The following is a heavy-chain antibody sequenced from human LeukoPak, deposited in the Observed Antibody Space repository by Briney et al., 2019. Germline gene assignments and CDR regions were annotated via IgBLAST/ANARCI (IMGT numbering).Heavy chain of an antibody. CDR2: FGPEDGKT. CDR1: GYTLSELS. CDR3: ATGKWELGTFEI. V-gene: IGHV1-24*01. Sequence: ASVKVSCKVSGYTLSELSMHWVRQAPGKGLEWMGGFGPEDGKTVYAENFRGRVTMTEDTSTDTAYLELSSLRSEDTAVYYCATGKWELGTFEIWGQGTMVTVSS. D-gene: IGHD1-26*01. J-gene: IGHJ3*02.